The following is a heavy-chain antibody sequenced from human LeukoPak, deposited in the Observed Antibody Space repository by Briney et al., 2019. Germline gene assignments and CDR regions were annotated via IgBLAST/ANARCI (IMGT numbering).Heavy chain of an antibody. CDR1: GGSFSSYY. CDR3: ARGITMVRGAPPWFDP. D-gene: IGHD3-10*01. J-gene: IGHJ5*02. CDR2: IYTSGST. Sequence: SETLSLTCAVYGGSFSSYYWSWIRQPAGKGLEWIGRIYTSGSTNYNPSLKSRVTMSVDTSKNQFSLKLSSVTAADTAVYYCARGITMVRGAPPWFDPWGQGTLVTVSS. V-gene: IGHV4-59*10.